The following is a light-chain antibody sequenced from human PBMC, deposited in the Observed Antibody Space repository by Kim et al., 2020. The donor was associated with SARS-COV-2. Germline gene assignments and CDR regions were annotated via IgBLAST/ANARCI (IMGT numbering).Light chain of an antibody. V-gene: IGLV5-37*01. J-gene: IGLJ2*01. CDR2: YFSDSDK. CDR1: SDINVGSPN. CDR3: MIWPRNAVL. Sequence: LPCTFPSDINVGSPNVYWYQQKPGSPPGYLLYYFSDSDKGQGSGVPSRFSGSKDASANTGILLISGLQSEDEADYYCMIWPRNAVLFGGGTQLTVL.